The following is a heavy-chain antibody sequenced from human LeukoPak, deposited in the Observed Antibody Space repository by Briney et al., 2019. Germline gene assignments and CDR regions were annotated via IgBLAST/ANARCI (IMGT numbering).Heavy chain of an antibody. CDR1: GYDFTGVG. CDR2: ISPYNGNT. D-gene: IGHD6-19*01. V-gene: IGHV1-18*01. Sequence: GATVKVSCKASGYDFTGVGITWVRRAPGQGLEWMGWISPYNGNTRYAQKFQGRVAMTTDTSTTTAYMELRGLRFNDTAVYYCARAGPGSGWYFDYWGQGTLVTVSS. CDR3: ARAGPGSGWYFDY. J-gene: IGHJ4*02.